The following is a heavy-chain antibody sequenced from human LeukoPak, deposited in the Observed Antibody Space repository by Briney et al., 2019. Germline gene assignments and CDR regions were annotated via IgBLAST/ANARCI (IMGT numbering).Heavy chain of an antibody. CDR1: GDSLGTFF. J-gene: IGHJ4*02. CDR2: NYDRGTT. CDR3: ARDPDGYKFFDY. D-gene: IGHD5-24*01. Sequence: SETLSLTCTVSGDSLGTFFWHWIRQPPGKGLEWMGYNYDRGTTAYNPSLKRRVTVSVDTSTNQFSLTLTSVTPADTAVYYCARDPDGYKFFDYWGRGRPVAVSS. V-gene: IGHV4-59*01.